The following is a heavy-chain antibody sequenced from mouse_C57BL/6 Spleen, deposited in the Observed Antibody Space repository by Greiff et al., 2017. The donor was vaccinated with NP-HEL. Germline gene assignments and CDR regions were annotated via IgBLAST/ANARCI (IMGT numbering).Heavy chain of an antibody. J-gene: IGHJ2*01. V-gene: IGHV1-59*01. Sequence: QVQLQQPGAELVRPGTSVTLSCKASGYTFTSYWMHWVKQRPGQGLEWIGVIDPSDSYTNYNQKFKGKATLTVDTSSSTAYMQLSSLTSEDSAVYYCAETGTGYYFDYWGQGTTLTVSS. D-gene: IGHD4-1*01. CDR2: IDPSDSYT. CDR3: AETGTGYYFDY. CDR1: GYTFTSYW.